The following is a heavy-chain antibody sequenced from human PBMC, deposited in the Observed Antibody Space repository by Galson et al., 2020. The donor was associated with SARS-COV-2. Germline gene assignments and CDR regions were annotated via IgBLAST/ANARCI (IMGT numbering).Heavy chain of an antibody. CDR3: ATDVSGVAEGVRD. Sequence: GGSLRLSCAASGITFDFYDMNWVRQAPGKGLEWVAYIHGSGDFIRYADSVKGRFTISRDNAKNSLSLQMNGLRFEDTAVYYCATDVSGVAEGVRDWGQGVQVTVSS. V-gene: IGHV3-21*06. D-gene: IGHD2-8*01. J-gene: IGHJ4*02. CDR1: GITFDFYD. CDR2: IHGSGDFI.